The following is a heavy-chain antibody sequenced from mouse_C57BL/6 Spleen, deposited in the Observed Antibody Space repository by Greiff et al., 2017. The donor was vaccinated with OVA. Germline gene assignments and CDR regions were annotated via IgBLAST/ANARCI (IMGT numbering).Heavy chain of an antibody. Sequence: QVTLKVSGPGILQPSQSLSLTCSFSGFSLSTFGMGVGWLRQPSGPGLVWLAHIWWDADQYYNPALRSRISISKYTSQNQVFLKIAKVDTADTATYYGARITGTDWYFDVWGTGTTVTVSS. D-gene: IGHD4-1*01. J-gene: IGHJ1*03. CDR3: ARITGTDWYFDV. CDR1: GFSLSTFGMG. V-gene: IGHV8-8*01. CDR2: IWWDADQ.